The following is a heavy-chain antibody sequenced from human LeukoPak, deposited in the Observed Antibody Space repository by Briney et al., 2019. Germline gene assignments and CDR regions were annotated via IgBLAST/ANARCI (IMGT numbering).Heavy chain of an antibody. D-gene: IGHD2-21*02. V-gene: IGHV3-35*01. Sequence: PGGSLRLSCAASGFTFSNSDMNWVRQAPGKGLEWVSGVSWNGSRTHYADSVKGRFIISRDNSRNTLYLQTNSLRAEDTAVYYCRRPCGVDRDYYYYGMDVWGQGTTVTVSS. CDR3: RRPCGVDRDYYYYGMDV. CDR1: GFTFSNSD. CDR2: VSWNGSRT. J-gene: IGHJ6*02.